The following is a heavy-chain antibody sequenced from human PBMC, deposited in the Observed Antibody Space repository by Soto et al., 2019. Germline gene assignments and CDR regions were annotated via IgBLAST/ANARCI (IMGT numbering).Heavy chain of an antibody. CDR1: GYSSTSYA. CDR2: INSGNDNT. Sequence: ASVKVSCKTSGYSSTSYAMHWVRQAPGQRLEWMGWINSGNDNTKYSQKFQGRVTITTVTSASTAYMELSSLRSEDTAVYYCARDRGGPQGYYDIFTDAFDVWGQGTKVTVSS. V-gene: IGHV1-3*01. D-gene: IGHD3-9*01. CDR3: ARDRGGPQGYYDIFTDAFDV. J-gene: IGHJ3*01.